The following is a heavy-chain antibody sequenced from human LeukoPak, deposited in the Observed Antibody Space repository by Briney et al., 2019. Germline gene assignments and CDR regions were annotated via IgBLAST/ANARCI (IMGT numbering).Heavy chain of an antibody. V-gene: IGHV4-39*07. CDR2: IYYSGST. CDR3: ARHPTYYDFWSGYYPSSRSLDY. CDR1: GGSISSSSYY. D-gene: IGHD3-3*01. Sequence: SETLSLTCTVSGGSISSSSYYWGWIRQPPGTGLEWIGSIYYSGSTYYNPSLKSRVTISVDTSKNQFSLKLSSVTAADTAVYYCARHPTYYDFWSGYYPSSRSLDYWGQGTLVTVSS. J-gene: IGHJ4*02.